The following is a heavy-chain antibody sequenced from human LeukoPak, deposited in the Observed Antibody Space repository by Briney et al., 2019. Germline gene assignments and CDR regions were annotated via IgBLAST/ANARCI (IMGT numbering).Heavy chain of an antibody. D-gene: IGHD3-22*01. CDR3: ARDTRSYDTSGYYYFDY. CDR1: GASTTSYY. CDR2: IYSDGTT. Sequence: SETLSLTCSVSGASTTSYYWNWIRQAPRKGLEWIGYIYSDGTTSYSPSLRSRVTISIDTSRNQFSLKLSSVTAADAAVYYCARDTRSYDTSGYYYFDYWGQGALVTVSS. V-gene: IGHV4-59*01. J-gene: IGHJ4*02.